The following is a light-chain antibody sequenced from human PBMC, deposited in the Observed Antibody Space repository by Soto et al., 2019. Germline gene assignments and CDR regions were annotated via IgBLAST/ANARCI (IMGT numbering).Light chain of an antibody. Sequence: IVLTQSPDTLSFSPGERSTISFSSSQSVSSYLAWYQQKPGQAPRLLIYDASNRATGIPARFSGSGSGTDFTLTISSLEPEDFAVYYCQQRSNWPPITFGQGTRLENK. CDR3: QQRSNWPPIT. V-gene: IGKV3-11*01. CDR1: QSVSSY. CDR2: DAS. J-gene: IGKJ5*01.